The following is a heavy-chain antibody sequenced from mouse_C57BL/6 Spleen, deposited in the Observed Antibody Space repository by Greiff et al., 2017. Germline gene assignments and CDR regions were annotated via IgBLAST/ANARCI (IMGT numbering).Heavy chain of an antibody. Sequence: QVQLKQPGAELVRPGSSVKLSCKASGYTFTSYWMHWVKQRPIQGLEWIGNIDPSDSETHYNQKFKDKATLTVDKSSSTAYMQLSSLTSEDSAVYYCASEGYSNSYAMDYWGQGTSVTVSS. CDR3: ASEGYSNSYAMDY. CDR2: IDPSDSET. CDR1: GYTFTSYW. D-gene: IGHD2-5*01. J-gene: IGHJ4*01. V-gene: IGHV1-52*01.